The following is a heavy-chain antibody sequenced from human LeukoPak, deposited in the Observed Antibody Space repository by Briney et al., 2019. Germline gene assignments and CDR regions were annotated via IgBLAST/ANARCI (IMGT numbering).Heavy chain of an antibody. V-gene: IGHV4-39*01. J-gene: IGHJ4*02. CDR2: IYYSGST. Sequence: SETLSLTCTVSGGSISSSSYYWGWIRQPPGKGLEWIGSIYYSGSTYYNPSLKSRVTISVDTSKNQFSLKLGSVTAADTAVYCCASLVTWPPYSSSSRRLDYWGQGTLVTVSS. CDR1: GGSISSSSYY. D-gene: IGHD6-6*01. CDR3: ASLVTWPPYSSSSRRLDY.